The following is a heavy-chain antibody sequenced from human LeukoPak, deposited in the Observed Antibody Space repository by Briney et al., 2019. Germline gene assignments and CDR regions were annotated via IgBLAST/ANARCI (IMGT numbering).Heavy chain of an antibody. CDR3: ARGYTYYDYVWGSYRFHNWFDP. V-gene: IGHV4-59*01. CDR2: IYYSGRT. CDR1: GGSISSYY. D-gene: IGHD3-16*02. J-gene: IGHJ5*02. Sequence: SETLSLTCTVSGGSISSYYWSWIRQPPGKGLEGIGYIYYSGRTNYNPSLKSRVTISVDTSKNQFSLKMRSVTAADTAVYYCARGYTYYDYVWGSYRFHNWFDPWGQGTLVTVSS.